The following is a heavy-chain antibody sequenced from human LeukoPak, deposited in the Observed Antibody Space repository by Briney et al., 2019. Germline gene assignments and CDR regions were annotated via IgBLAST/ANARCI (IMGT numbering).Heavy chain of an antibody. CDR2: ISYDGSNK. J-gene: IGHJ4*02. CDR1: GFTFSSYA. D-gene: IGHD3-16*01. Sequence: PGRSLRLSCAASGFTFSSYAMHWVRQAPGKGLEWVAVISYDGSNKYYADSVKGRFTISRDNAKNSVFLEMNTLRVEDTAIYYCAGGPAAGYWGQGTLVTVSS. CDR3: AGGPAAGY. V-gene: IGHV3-30*04.